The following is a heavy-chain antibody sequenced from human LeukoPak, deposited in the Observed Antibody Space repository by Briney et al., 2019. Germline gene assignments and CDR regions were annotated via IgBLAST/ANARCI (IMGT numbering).Heavy chain of an antibody. V-gene: IGHV3-7*01. CDR1: GFTFSSYW. CDR3: ARDDGGNYPTTLEY. CDR2: IKQDGSER. D-gene: IGHD4-23*01. J-gene: IGHJ4*02. Sequence: GGSLRLSCAASGFTFSSYWMTWVRQAPGKGLEWVANIKQDGSERCYVDSVKGRFTISRDNAKNSLYLQMNSLRAEDTAVYYCARDDGGNYPTTLEYWGQGTLVTVSS.